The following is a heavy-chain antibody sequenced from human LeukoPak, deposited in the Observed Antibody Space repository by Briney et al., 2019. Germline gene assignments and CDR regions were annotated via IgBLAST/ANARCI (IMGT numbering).Heavy chain of an antibody. CDR3: ARTIYWHDTTGYYLPLDY. V-gene: IGHV4-39*01. CDR2: IYYTGNT. D-gene: IGHD3-22*01. Sequence: PSETLSLTCTASGASISSSGYYWVWIRQPPGKGLEWIGSIFYSGIGSIYYTGNTYYNPSLKSRVTISIDTSKNQFSLKLSSVTAADTAVYFCARTIYWHDTTGYYLPLDYWGQGTLVTVS. CDR1: GASISSSGYY. J-gene: IGHJ4*02.